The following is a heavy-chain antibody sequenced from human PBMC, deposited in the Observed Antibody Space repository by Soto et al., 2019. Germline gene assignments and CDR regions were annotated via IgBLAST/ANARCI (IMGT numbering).Heavy chain of an antibody. CDR1: GYTFTSYG. J-gene: IGHJ4*02. Sequence: QVQLVQSGAEVKKPGASVKVSCKASGYTFTSYGISWVRQAPGQGLEWMGWISAYNGNTNYAQKLQGRVTMTTDTPQNTDYMELRSRRPADPCVYYCACPSYGSGSYVLWGQGTLVNLS. CDR3: ACPSYGSGSYVL. V-gene: IGHV1-18*04. D-gene: IGHD3-10*01. CDR2: ISAYNGNT.